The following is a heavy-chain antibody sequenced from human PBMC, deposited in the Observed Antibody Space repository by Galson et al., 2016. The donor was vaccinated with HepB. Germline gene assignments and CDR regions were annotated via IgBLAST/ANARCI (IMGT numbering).Heavy chain of an antibody. CDR2: ISSSSDTI. CDR1: GFTFSRNS. V-gene: IGHV3-48*02. CDR3: ARRTYDTSGFSFDC. D-gene: IGHD3-22*01. Sequence: SLRLSCAASGFTFSRNSMSWVRQAPGKGLEWLSYISSSSDTIYYADSVKGRFTISRDNAKNSLYLQMNSLTYEDTAVYYSARRTYDTSGFSFDCWGQGALVTVSS. J-gene: IGHJ4*02.